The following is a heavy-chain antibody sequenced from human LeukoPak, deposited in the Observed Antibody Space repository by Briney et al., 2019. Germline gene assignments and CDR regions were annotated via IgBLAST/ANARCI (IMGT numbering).Heavy chain of an antibody. CDR3: GPLIGGY. J-gene: IGHJ4*02. CDR1: GFTFSSYG. Sequence: PGGSLRLSCAASGFTFSSYGMHWARQAPGKGLEWVAFIRYDDSDKYYADSVRGRFTISRDNSKNTLYLQMHSLRPEDTAVYYCGPLIGGYWGQGARVTVSS. V-gene: IGHV3-30*02. CDR2: IRYDDSDK. D-gene: IGHD2-21*01.